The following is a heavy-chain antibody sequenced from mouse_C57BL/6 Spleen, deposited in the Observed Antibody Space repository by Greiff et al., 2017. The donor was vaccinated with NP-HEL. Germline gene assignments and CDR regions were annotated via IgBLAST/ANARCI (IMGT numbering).Heavy chain of an antibody. D-gene: IGHD1-1*01. V-gene: IGHV5-6*01. CDR2: ISSGGSYT. J-gene: IGHJ1*03. CDR1: GFTFSSYG. Sequence: EVQLVESGGDLVKPGGSLKLSCAASGFTFSSYGMSWVRQTPDKRLEWVATISSGGSYTYYPDSVKGRFTISRDNAKNTLYLQMSSLKSEDTAMYYCASPYYYGSSSYWYFDVWGTGTTVTVSS. CDR3: ASPYYYGSSSYWYFDV.